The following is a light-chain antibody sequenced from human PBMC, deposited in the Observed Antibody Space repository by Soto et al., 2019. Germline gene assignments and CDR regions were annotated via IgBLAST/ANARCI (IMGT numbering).Light chain of an antibody. J-gene: IGKJ2*01. CDR1: QSVSSSY. Sequence: EIVLTQSPGTLSLSPGERATLSCRASQSVSSSYLAWYQQKPGQAPRLLIYGASSRATGIPDRFSGRGSGTDFTLTISRLEPEDFAVDYCQQYGGSPPYTFGQGTKLEIK. V-gene: IGKV3-20*01. CDR2: GAS. CDR3: QQYGGSPPYT.